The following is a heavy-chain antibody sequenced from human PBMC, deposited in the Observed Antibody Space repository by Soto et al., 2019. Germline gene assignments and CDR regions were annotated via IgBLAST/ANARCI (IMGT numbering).Heavy chain of an antibody. CDR1: GFTFSSYA. CDR3: AKHLSNGSPDY. D-gene: IGHD2-15*01. Sequence: EVQLLESGGALAQPGGSLRLSCAASGFTFSSYAMGWVRQAPGKGLGWVSLISGSGGGTYYADSVKGRFTISRDNSKNTRYLKMNSLRAEDTAVFYCAKHLSNGSPDYWGQGTLVTVSS. J-gene: IGHJ4*02. V-gene: IGHV3-23*01. CDR2: ISGSGGGT.